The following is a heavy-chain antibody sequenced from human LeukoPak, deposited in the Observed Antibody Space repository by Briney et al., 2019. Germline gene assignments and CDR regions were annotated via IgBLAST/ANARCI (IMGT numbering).Heavy chain of an antibody. CDR1: GVTLDSHY. V-gene: IGHV3-53*04. J-gene: IGHJ5*02. Sequence: PGGPLRLSCATSGVTLDSHYMACVRQAPGGGLECVSFIYSGGRTYYADSVQGRFTISSHYSNKSFDLHMTILGTEDTALYYCVTMPTLQPPTSWGPGTLVAVSS. CDR3: VTMPTLQPPTS. CDR2: IYSGGRT. D-gene: IGHD2-2*01.